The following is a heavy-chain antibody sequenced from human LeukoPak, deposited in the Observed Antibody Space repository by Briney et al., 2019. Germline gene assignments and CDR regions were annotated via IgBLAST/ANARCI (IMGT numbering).Heavy chain of an antibody. J-gene: IGHJ4*02. CDR3: ARDGIAVAGTFDY. V-gene: IGHV1-69*04. Sequence: SVKVSCKASGGTFSSYAISWVRQAPGQGLEWMGRIIPILGIANYAQKFQGRVTITADKSTSTAYMELSSLRSEDTAVYYCARDGIAVAGTFDYWGQGTLVTVSS. D-gene: IGHD6-19*01. CDR2: IIPILGIA. CDR1: GGTFSSYA.